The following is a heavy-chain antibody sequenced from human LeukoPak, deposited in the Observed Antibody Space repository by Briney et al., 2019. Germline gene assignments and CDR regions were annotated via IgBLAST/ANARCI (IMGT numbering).Heavy chain of an antibody. CDR2: IWYDGSKK. D-gene: IGHD2-8*01. J-gene: IGHJ4*02. Sequence: GGSLRLSCAASGFTFTNYGLFWVRQPPGKGLEWVAVIWYDGSKKYYGDSVKGRFTISRDDSKNTLYLQMNSLRAEDTAVYYCARDYCTTTSCLDYWGQGTLVTVSS. CDR3: ARDYCTTTSCLDY. V-gene: IGHV3-33*01. CDR1: GFTFTNYG.